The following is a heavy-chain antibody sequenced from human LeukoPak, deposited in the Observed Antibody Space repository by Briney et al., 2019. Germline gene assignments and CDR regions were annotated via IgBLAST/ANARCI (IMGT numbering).Heavy chain of an antibody. D-gene: IGHD4-17*01. CDR2: IYSGGST. CDR3: ARETTVTHDAFDI. CDR1: GFTFSSYA. V-gene: IGHV3-66*01. J-gene: IGHJ3*02. Sequence: GVSLRLSCAASGFTFSSYAMHWVRQAPGKGLEWVSVIYSGGSTYYADSVKGRFTISRDNSKNTLYLQMNSLRAEDTAVYYCARETTVTHDAFDIWGQGTMVTVSS.